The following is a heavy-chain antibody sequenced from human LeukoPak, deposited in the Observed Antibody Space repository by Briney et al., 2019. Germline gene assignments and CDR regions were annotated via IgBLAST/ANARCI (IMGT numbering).Heavy chain of an antibody. Sequence: GGSLRLSCAASGFTFSSYSMNWVRQAPGRGLEWLSYITGSGGKTYYADSVKGRFTISRDNANKLLFLHMNSLRAEDTAVYYCARDLGDYVGYDAFDIWGQGTMVTVSS. CDR2: ITGSGGKT. CDR3: ARDLGDYVGYDAFDI. J-gene: IGHJ3*02. CDR1: GFTFSSYS. V-gene: IGHV3-48*04. D-gene: IGHD4-17*01.